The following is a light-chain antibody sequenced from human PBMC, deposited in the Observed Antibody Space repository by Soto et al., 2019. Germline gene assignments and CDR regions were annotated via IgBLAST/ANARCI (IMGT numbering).Light chain of an antibody. V-gene: IGLV4-60*03. CDR1: SGHSSYI. J-gene: IGLJ2*01. CDR2: LEGSGSY. Sequence: QPVLTQSSSASASLGSSVKLTCTLSSGHSSYIIAWHQQQPGKAPRYLMKLEGSGSYNKGSGVPDRFSGSSSGADRYLTSSNLQSEDEADYYCETWDSNTRVFGGGTKLTVL. CDR3: ETWDSNTRV.